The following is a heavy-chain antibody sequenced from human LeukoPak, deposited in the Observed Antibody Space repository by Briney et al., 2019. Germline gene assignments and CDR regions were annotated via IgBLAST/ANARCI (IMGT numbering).Heavy chain of an antibody. CDR3: ARGEAARPDYYYYYMDV. V-gene: IGHV3-48*01. J-gene: IGHJ6*03. CDR2: ISSSSSTI. Sequence: GGSLRLSCAASGFTFSSYSMNWVRQAPGKGLEWVSYISSSSSTIYYADSVKGRFTISRDNAKNSLYLQMNRLRAEDTAVYYCARGEAARPDYYYYYMDVWGKGTTVTVSS. D-gene: IGHD6-6*01. CDR1: GFTFSSYS.